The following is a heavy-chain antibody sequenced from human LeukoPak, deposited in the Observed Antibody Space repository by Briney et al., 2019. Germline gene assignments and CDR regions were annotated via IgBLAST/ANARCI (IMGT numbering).Heavy chain of an antibody. D-gene: IGHD2-21*01. CDR3: ARDQEVIPFDY. CDR1: GGSINSGGYY. V-gene: IGHV4-31*03. J-gene: IGHJ4*02. CDR2: IYYSGST. Sequence: SSETLSLTCTVSGGSINSGGYYWSWIRQHPGKGLEWIGYIYYSGSTYYNPSLKSRVTISVDTSKNQFSLKLSSVTAADTAVYYCARDQEVIPFDYWGQGTLVTVSS.